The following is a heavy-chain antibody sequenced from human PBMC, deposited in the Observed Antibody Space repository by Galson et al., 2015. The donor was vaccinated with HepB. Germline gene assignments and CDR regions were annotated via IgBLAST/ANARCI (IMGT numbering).Heavy chain of an antibody. CDR2: IIPILGIA. J-gene: IGHJ6*02. CDR1: GGTFSSYT. CDR3: ARPQGGKYCSSTSCSTFAPMDV. V-gene: IGHV1-69*02. Sequence: SVKVSCKASGGTFSSYTISWVRQAPGQGLEWMGRIIPILGIANYAQKFQGRVTITADKSTSTAYMELSSLRSEDTAVYYCARPQGGKYCSSTSCSTFAPMDVWGQGTTVTVSS. D-gene: IGHD2-2*01.